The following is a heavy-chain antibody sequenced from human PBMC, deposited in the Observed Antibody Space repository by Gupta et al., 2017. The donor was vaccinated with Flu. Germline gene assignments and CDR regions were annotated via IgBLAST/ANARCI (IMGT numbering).Heavy chain of an antibody. Sequence: EVQLLESGGGLVQPGGSLRLSCAASGFTFSSYAMSWVRQAPGKGLEWVSAISGSGGSTYYADSVKGRFTISRDNSKNTLYLQMNSLRAEDTAVYYCAKDRVPYGDYVDAFDIWGQGTMVTVSS. CDR1: GFTFSSYA. CDR3: AKDRVPYGDYVDAFDI. J-gene: IGHJ3*02. V-gene: IGHV3-23*01. D-gene: IGHD4-17*01. CDR2: ISGSGGST.